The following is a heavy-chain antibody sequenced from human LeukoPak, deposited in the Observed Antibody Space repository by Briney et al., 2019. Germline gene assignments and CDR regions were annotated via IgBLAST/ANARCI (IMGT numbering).Heavy chain of an antibody. CDR3: ARSGTRFYYYMDV. CDR2: ISSSSSTI. V-gene: IGHV3-48*01. J-gene: IGHJ6*03. D-gene: IGHD2-15*01. CDR1: GFTFSVYS. Sequence: PGGSLRLSCAASGFTFSVYSINWVHQAPGKGLEWVSYISSSSSTIYYADSVKGRLTISRDNAKNSLYLQMKSLRAEDTAVYYCARSGTRFYYYMDVWGKGTTVTVSS.